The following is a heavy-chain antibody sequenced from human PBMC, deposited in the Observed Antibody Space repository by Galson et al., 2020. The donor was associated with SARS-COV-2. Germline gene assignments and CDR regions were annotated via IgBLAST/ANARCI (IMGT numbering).Heavy chain of an antibody. CDR3: ARDGGLGTHEADY. V-gene: IGHV3-21*01. Sequence: GESLKISCAASGFTFTKYTMNWVRQAPGKGLEWVSSITLSGNYKYYADSVKGRFTISRDNAENSLYLQMNSLRVEDTAMYYCARDGGLGTHEADYWGQGTLVTVSS. CDR1: GFTFTKYT. J-gene: IGHJ4*02. D-gene: IGHD3-16*01. CDR2: ITLSGNYK.